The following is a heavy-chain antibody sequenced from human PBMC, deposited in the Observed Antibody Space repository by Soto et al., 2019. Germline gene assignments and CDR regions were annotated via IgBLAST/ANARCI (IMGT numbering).Heavy chain of an antibody. D-gene: IGHD3-16*01. CDR3: AKDSYRTSSGLIDS. V-gene: IGHV3-9*01. Sequence: EVQLVESGGGLVQPGRSLRLSCAASGFTFDDYAMHWVRQAPGKGLEWVAGISWNSANIPYADSVKGRVTISRDNAKKSLYLQMKSLRAEDTALYYCAKDSYRTSSGLIDSWGQGTLVTVSS. CDR1: GFTFDDYA. J-gene: IGHJ4*02. CDR2: ISWNSANI.